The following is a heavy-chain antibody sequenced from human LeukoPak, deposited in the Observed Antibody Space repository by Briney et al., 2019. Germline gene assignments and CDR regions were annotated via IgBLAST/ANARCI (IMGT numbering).Heavy chain of an antibody. J-gene: IGHJ6*03. CDR3: ARDLALGYCSSTSCPNYYYYYMDV. D-gene: IGHD2-2*01. CDR1: GGSISSYY. CDR2: IYTSGST. Sequence: SETLSLTCTVSGGSISSYYWSWIRQPAGKGLEWIGRIYTSGSTNYNPSLKSRVTMSVDTSKDQFSLKLSSVTAADAAVYYCARDLALGYCSSTSCPNYYYYYMDVWGKGTTVTVSS. V-gene: IGHV4-4*07.